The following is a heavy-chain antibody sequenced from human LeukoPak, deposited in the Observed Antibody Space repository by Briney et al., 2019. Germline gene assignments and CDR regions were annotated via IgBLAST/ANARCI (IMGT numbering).Heavy chain of an antibody. Sequence: SETLSLTCAVYGGAFRGYYWSGIPQPPRKGLEWISAINHSGSTIYVPSPKSRVTISVDSAKDEFSVKLSSVTAADTAVYYCASPHSRIGRFFPYWGQGTLVTVSS. V-gene: IGHV4-34*01. D-gene: IGHD1-26*01. CDR1: GGAFRGYY. J-gene: IGHJ4*02. CDR2: INHSGST. CDR3: ASPHSRIGRFFPY.